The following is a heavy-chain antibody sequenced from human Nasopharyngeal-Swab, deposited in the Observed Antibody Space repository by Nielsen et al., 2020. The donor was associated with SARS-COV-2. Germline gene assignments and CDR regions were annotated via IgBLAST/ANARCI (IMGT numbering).Heavy chain of an antibody. CDR2: ISYDGSNK. D-gene: IGHD1-26*01. CDR1: GFTFSSYA. V-gene: IGHV3-30*04. Sequence: GESLKIPCAASGFTFSSYAMHRVRQAPGKGLEWVAVISYDGSNKYYADSVKGRFTISRDNSKNTLYLQMNSLRAEDTAVYYCARDPRGLWDSYGMDVWGQGTTVTVSS. J-gene: IGHJ6*02. CDR3: ARDPRGLWDSYGMDV.